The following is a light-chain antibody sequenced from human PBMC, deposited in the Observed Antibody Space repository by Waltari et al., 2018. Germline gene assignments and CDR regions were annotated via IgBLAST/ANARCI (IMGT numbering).Light chain of an antibody. J-gene: IGKJ2*01. CDR2: GAS. CDR3: QQYGSSPPYT. V-gene: IGKV3-20*01. Sequence: EIVLTQSPCTLSLSPGERATLSCRASQSVSSSYLAWYQQKPGHAPRLLIYGASSRATGIPDRFSGSGSGTDFTLTISRLEPEDFAVYYCQQYGSSPPYTFGQGTKLEIK. CDR1: QSVSSSY.